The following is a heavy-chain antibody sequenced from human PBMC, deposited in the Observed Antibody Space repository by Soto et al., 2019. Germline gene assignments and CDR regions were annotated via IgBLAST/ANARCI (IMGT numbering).Heavy chain of an antibody. CDR3: AKRDVPHSTSNAYFYDH. J-gene: IGHJ4*02. CDR1: GFPFAPST. D-gene: IGHD2-21*02. Sequence: GGSLRLSCGVSGFPFAPSTMSWVRQAPGKGLEWVSTISVSVGSTYSADSVQGRFTVSSDISDNTLFLRMTSLTADDTAVYFCAKRDVPHSTSNAYFYDHWGRGVLVTVS. CDR2: ISVSVGST. V-gene: IGHV3-23*01.